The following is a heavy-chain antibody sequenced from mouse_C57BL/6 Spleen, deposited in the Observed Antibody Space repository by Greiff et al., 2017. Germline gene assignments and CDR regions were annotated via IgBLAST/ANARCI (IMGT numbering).Heavy chain of an antibody. CDR2: IWGGGST. CDR1: GFSLTSYG. CDR3: AKHRDYGSGYFDV. D-gene: IGHD1-1*01. V-gene: IGHV2-9*01. Sequence: VQGVESGPGLVAPSQSLSITCTVSGFSLTSYGVDWVRQPPGTGLEWLGVIWGGGSTNYTSALMSRLSISKDNSKSQVFLKMNSLQTDDTAMYYCAKHRDYGSGYFDVWGTGTTVTVSS. J-gene: IGHJ1*03.